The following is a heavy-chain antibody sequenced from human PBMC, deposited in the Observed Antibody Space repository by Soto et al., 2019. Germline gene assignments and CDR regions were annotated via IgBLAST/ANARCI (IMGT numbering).Heavy chain of an antibody. CDR1: GGTFGNSA. D-gene: IGHD3-3*01. V-gene: IGHV1-69*12. CDR2: IIPIFPTP. Sequence: QVQLVQSGAEVKKPGSSVTVSCKASGGTFGNSAISWVRQAPGQGLEWMGGIIPIFPTPDYAQNFQGRVTITADESTSTSYMELPTLRSEDTVEYYCARVKDRQQFGVNYYYGIDVWGQGTTVTVSS. CDR3: ARVKDRQQFGVNYYYGIDV. J-gene: IGHJ6*02.